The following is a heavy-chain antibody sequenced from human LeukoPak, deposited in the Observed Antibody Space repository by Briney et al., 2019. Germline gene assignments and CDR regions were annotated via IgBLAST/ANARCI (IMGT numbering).Heavy chain of an antibody. CDR1: GGSISSYY. Sequence: SETLSLTCTVSGGSISSYYWGWIRQPAGKGLEWIGRIYTSGSTNYNPSLKSRVTMSVDTSKNQFSLKLSSVTAADTAVYYCARGRTRPGGTTNWFDPWGQGTLVTVSS. CDR2: IYTSGST. D-gene: IGHD1-7*01. J-gene: IGHJ5*02. CDR3: ARGRTRPGGTTNWFDP. V-gene: IGHV4-4*07.